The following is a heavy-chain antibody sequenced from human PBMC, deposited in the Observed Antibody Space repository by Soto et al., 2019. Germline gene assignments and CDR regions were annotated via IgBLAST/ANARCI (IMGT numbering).Heavy chain of an antibody. V-gene: IGHV3-53*01. CDR3: TQLGAFDV. Sequence: EVQLVESGGALNQPGGSLILSCAASGFTVSNNYISWVRQAPGKGLEWVSLMYSGGSTHYANSVKGRFTISRDGSKNTVYLQMKSLRAEDTAVYYCTQLGAFDVWGQGTMVTVSS. CDR2: MYSGGST. CDR1: GFTVSNNY. D-gene: IGHD3-16*01. J-gene: IGHJ3*01.